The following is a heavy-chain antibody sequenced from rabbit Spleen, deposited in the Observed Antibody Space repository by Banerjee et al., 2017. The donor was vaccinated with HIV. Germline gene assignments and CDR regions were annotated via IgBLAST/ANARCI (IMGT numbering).Heavy chain of an antibody. CDR1: GFSFSSNYW. Sequence: QEQLTETGGGLVQPGGSLTLTCTASGFSFSSNYWTCWVRQAPGKGLEWIGYIDPIFGSTYYAGWVNGRFTISRHNAQNTLYLQLNSLIVADTATYFCVRDQAGYAGYGPWYFNLWGPGTLVTVS. CDR2: IDPIFGST. V-gene: IGHV1S45*01. D-gene: IGHD7-1*01. CDR3: VRDQAGYAGYGPWYFNL. J-gene: IGHJ4*01.